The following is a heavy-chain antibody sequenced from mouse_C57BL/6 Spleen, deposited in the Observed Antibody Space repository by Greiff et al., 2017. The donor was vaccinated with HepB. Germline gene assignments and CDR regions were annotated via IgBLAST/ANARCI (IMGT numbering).Heavy chain of an antibody. D-gene: IGHD3-2*02. CDR3: ARLDSSGVDY. CDR1: GFTFTDYY. V-gene: IGHV7-3*01. Sequence: DVKLVESGGGLVQPGGSLSLSCAASGFTFTDYYMSWVRQPPGKALEWLGFIRNKANGYTTEYSASVKGRFTISRDNSQSILYLQMNALRAEDSATYYCARLDSSGVDYWGQGTTLTVSS. J-gene: IGHJ2*01. CDR2: IRNKANGYTT.